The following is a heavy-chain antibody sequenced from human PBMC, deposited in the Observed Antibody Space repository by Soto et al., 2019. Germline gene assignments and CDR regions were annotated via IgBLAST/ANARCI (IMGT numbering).Heavy chain of an antibody. J-gene: IGHJ6*02. CDR2: IYYSGST. V-gene: IGHV4-59*01. D-gene: IGHD2-15*01. CDR3: ARGGLGYCSGGSCYLDPLVYYYYGMDV. CDR1: VGSISSYY. Sequence: SETLSLTCTVSVGSISSYYWSWIRQPPGKGLEWIGYIYYSGSTNYNPSLKSRVTISVDTSKNQFSLKLSSVTAADTAVYYCARGGLGYCSGGSCYLDPLVYYYYGMDVWGQGTTVTVSS.